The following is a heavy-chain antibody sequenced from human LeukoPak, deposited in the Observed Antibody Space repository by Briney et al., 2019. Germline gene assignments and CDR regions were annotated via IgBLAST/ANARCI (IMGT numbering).Heavy chain of an antibody. CDR3: ASAYHGDSSWAF. D-gene: IGHD2-21*02. CDR1: GYSYTNYW. Sequence: GESLKISCKGSGYSYTNYWIGWVRQMPGKGLEWMGFINPSDSDTRYRPSFPGQVTISADKSIYTAYLQWSSLKASDTAIYYCASAYHGDSSWAFWGQGTLVTVSS. J-gene: IGHJ4*02. V-gene: IGHV5-51*01. CDR2: INPSDSDT.